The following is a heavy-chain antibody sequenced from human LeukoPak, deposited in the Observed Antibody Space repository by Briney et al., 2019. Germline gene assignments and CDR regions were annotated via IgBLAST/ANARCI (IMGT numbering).Heavy chain of an antibody. Sequence: ASVKVSCKASGGTFSSYAISWVRQAPGQGLEWMGGIIPIFGTANYAQKFQGRVTMTEDTSTDTAYMELSSLRSEDTAVYYCATGYCSSTSCSNAFDIWGQGTMVTVSS. CDR2: IIPIFGTA. CDR3: ATGYCSSTSCSNAFDI. V-gene: IGHV1-69*06. J-gene: IGHJ3*02. CDR1: GGTFSSYA. D-gene: IGHD2-2*01.